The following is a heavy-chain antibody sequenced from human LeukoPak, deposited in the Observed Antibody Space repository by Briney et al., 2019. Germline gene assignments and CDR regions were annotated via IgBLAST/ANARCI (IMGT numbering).Heavy chain of an antibody. Sequence: SETLSLTRTVSGGSISSSSYYWGWIRQPPGKGLEWIGSTYYSGSTYYNPSLKSRVTISVDTSKNQFSLKLSSVTAADRAVYYCARLYGSGSWWFDPWGQGTLVTVSS. V-gene: IGHV4-39*01. D-gene: IGHD3-10*01. CDR2: TYYSGST. CDR1: GGSISSSSYY. CDR3: ARLYGSGSWWFDP. J-gene: IGHJ5*02.